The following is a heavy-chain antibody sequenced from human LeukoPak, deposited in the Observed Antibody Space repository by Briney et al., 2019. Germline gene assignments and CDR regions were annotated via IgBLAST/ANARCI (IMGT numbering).Heavy chain of an antibody. V-gene: IGHV3-30*02. CDR1: GFAFSSYG. Sequence: SGGSLRLSCAASGFAFSSYGMHWVRQAPGKGLEWVAVIWYDGSNKYYADSVRRRFTISRDNSKNTLYLQMNNLRAEDTAVYYCANTEYCSRVSCRSSELYWGQGTLVTVSS. D-gene: IGHD2-2*01. CDR2: IWYDGSNK. CDR3: ANTEYCSRVSCRSSELY. J-gene: IGHJ4*02.